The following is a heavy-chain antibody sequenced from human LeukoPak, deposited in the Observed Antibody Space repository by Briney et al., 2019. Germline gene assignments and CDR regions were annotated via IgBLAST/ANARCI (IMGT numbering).Heavy chain of an antibody. CDR1: GFTFSSYS. CDR3: ARNPYYDFWSGYYGGRDYYGMDV. Sequence: PGGSLRLSCAASGFTFSSYSMNWVRQAPGKGLEWVSSISSSSSYIYYADSVKGRFTISRDNAKNSLYLQMNRLRAEDTAVYYCARNPYYDFWSGYYGGRDYYGMDVWGQGPTVTVSS. J-gene: IGHJ6*02. CDR2: ISSSSSYI. V-gene: IGHV3-21*01. D-gene: IGHD3-3*01.